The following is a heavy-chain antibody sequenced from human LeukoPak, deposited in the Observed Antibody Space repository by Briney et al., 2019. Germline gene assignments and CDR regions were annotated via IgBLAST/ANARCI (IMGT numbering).Heavy chain of an antibody. V-gene: IGHV3-23*01. CDR1: GFTFTNYA. CDR2: ISVRGVST. J-gene: IGHJ3*02. CDR3: ALNGREVPSGAFDI. Sequence: GGSLRLSCAAPGFTFTNYAMSWGPQAPGKALEGVSPISVRGVSTYSAHSVKGRFTISRDNSKNTLSLQMNSLRAEDTDVYYCALNGREVPSGAFDIWGQGTMVTVSS. D-gene: IGHD3-16*02.